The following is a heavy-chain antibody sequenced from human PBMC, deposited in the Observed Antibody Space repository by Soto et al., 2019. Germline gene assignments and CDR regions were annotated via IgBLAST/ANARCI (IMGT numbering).Heavy chain of an antibody. CDR2: ISAYNGNT. Sequence: VKVSCKASGYTFTSYGISWVRQAPGQGLEWMGWISAYNGNTNYAQKLQGRVTMTTDTSTSTACMELRSLRSDDTAVYYCARDFCSSTSCYAKGNYFDYWGQGTLVTVS. J-gene: IGHJ4*02. CDR1: GYTFTSYG. D-gene: IGHD2-2*01. V-gene: IGHV1-18*01. CDR3: ARDFCSSTSCYAKGNYFDY.